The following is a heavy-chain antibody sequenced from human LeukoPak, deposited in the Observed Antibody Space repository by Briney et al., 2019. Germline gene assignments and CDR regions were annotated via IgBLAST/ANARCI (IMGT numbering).Heavy chain of an antibody. D-gene: IGHD5-18*01. CDR1: GFYFSSYW. V-gene: IGHV3-74*01. CDR2: INSDGSST. Sequence: PGGSLRLSCAASGFYFSSYWMHWVRQAPGKGLVWVSRINSDGSSTSYADSMKGRLTISRDNAKNTLYLQMNSLRVEDTAVYYCARGGAAMAYYWGQGTLVTVSS. CDR3: ARGGAAMAYY. J-gene: IGHJ4*02.